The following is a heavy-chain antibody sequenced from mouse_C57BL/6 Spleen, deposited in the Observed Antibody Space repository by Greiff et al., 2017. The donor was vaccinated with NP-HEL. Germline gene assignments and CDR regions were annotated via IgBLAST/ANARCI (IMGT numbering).Heavy chain of an antibody. CDR3: ARERLRRKYAMDY. CDR1: GYTFTSYW. V-gene: IGHV1-50*01. Sequence: QVQLQQPGAELVKPGASVKLSCKASGYTFTSYWMQWVKQRPGQGLEWIGEIDPSDSYTNYNQKFKGKATLTVDTSSSTAYMQLSSLTSEDSAVYYCARERLRRKYAMDYWGQGTSVTVSS. J-gene: IGHJ4*01. D-gene: IGHD2-4*01. CDR2: IDPSDSYT.